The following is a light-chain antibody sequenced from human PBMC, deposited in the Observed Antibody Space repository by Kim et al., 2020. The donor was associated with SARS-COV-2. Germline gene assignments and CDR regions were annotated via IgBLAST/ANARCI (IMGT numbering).Light chain of an antibody. V-gene: IGLV2-23*01. CDR3: CSYARSITYV. J-gene: IGLJ1*01. CDR1: SCDVGSYNL. Sequence: GQSITISCTGTSCDVGSYNLVSWYQQHPGKAPKLVIYEDSKRPSGVSNRFSGSKSGNTASLTISGLQAEDEADYYCCSYARSITYVFGTGTKVTVL. CDR2: EDS.